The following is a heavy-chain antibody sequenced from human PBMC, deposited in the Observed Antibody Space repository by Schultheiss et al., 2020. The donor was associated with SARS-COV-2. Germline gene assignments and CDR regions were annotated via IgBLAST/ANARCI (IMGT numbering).Heavy chain of an antibody. D-gene: IGHD3-22*01. J-gene: IGHJ4*02. CDR1: GGSISSSNW. Sequence: SETLSLTCAVSGGSISSSNWWSWIRQPPGKGLEWIGYIYYSGSTNYNPSLKSRVTISVDKSKNQFSLKLSSVTAADTAVYYCARDSDTMIVVVMAYWGQGTLVTVSS. CDR3: ARDSDTMIVVVMAY. V-gene: IGHV4-4*02. CDR2: IYYSGST.